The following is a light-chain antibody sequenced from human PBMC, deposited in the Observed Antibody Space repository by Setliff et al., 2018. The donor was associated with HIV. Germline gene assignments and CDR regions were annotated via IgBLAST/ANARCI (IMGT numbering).Light chain of an antibody. CDR3: SSYTSSSPLYV. CDR2: EVS. CDR1: SSDVGGYNY. V-gene: IGLV2-14*01. J-gene: IGLJ1*01. Sequence: QSALAQPASVSGSPGQSITISFTGTSSDVGGYNYVSWYQQHPGKAPKLMIYEVSNRPSGVSDRFSGSKSGNTASLTISGLQTEDEADYFCSSYTSSSPLYVFGTGTKGTVL.